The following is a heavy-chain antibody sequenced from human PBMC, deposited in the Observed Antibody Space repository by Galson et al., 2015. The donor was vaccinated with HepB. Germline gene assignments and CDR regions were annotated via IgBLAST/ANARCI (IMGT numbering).Heavy chain of an antibody. V-gene: IGHV1-18*01. Sequence: SVKVSCKASGYTFTSYGISWVRQAPGQGLEWMGWISAYNGNTNYAQKLQGRVTMTTDTSTSTAYMELRSLRSDDTAVYYCAREAAVAEYYYYGMDVWGQGTTVTVSS. J-gene: IGHJ6*02. CDR3: AREAAVAEYYYYGMDV. CDR2: ISAYNGNT. CDR1: GYTFTSYG. D-gene: IGHD6-19*01.